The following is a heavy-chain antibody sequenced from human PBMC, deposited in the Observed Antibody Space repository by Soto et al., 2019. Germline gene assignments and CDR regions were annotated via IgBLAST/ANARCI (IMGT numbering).Heavy chain of an antibody. CDR2: IRSKAYGGTT. J-gene: IGHJ5*02. CDR1: GFTFGDYA. D-gene: IGHD3-22*01. CDR3: STNYYDSSGYDNWFDP. V-gene: IGHV3-49*05. Sequence: EVQLVESGGGLVKPGRSLRLSCTASGFTFGDYAMCWFRQAPGKGLEWVGFIRSKAYGGTTHYAASVKGRFTISRDDSKSIAYLQMNSLKTEDTAVYYCSTNYYDSSGYDNWFDPWGQGTLVTVSS.